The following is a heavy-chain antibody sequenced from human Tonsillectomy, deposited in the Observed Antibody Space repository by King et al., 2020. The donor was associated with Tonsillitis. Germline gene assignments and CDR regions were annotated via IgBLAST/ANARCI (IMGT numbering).Heavy chain of an antibody. D-gene: IGHD2-2*01. CDR2: ISSSSTHT. CDR1: GFTFSDYY. J-gene: IGHJ5*02. V-gene: IGHV3-11*05. Sequence: VQLVESGGGLVKPGGSLRLSCAASGFTFSDYYMSWIRQAPGKGLEWVSYISSSSTHTNYADSVKGRFTVSRDNAKNSLFLQMNSLRAEDTAVYYWARELPAAIRWFDPWGQGTLVTVSS. CDR3: ARELPAAIRWFDP.